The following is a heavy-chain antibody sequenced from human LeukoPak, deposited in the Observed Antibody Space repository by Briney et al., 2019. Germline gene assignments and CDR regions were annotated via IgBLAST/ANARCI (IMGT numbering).Heavy chain of an antibody. Sequence: SETLSLTCTVSGGSISSYYWSWIRQPAGKGLEWIGRIYTSGSTNYNPSLKSRVTISVDTSKNQFSLKLSSVTAADTAVYYCARERLGRSGYYYDSSGIDYWGQGTLVTVSS. CDR1: GGSISSYY. V-gene: IGHV4-4*07. D-gene: IGHD3-22*01. J-gene: IGHJ4*02. CDR3: ARERLGRSGYYYDSSGIDY. CDR2: IYTSGST.